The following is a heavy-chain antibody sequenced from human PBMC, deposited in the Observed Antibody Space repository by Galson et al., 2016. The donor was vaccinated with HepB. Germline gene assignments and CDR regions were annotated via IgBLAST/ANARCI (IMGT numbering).Heavy chain of an antibody. CDR2: TYYRSKWYN. CDR3: ARERLRYFDWLRNRYYYYGMDV. CDR1: GDSVSSNSAA. Sequence: CAISGDSVSSNSAAWNWIRQSPSRGLEWLGRTYYRSKWYNDYAVSVESRITINPDTSKNQVSLQLNSVTPEDTAVYYCARERLRYFDWLRNRYYYYGMDVWGQGTTVTGSS. V-gene: IGHV6-1*01. D-gene: IGHD3-9*01. J-gene: IGHJ6*02.